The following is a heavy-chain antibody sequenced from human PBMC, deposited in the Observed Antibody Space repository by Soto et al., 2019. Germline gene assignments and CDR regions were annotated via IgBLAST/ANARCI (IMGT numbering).Heavy chain of an antibody. CDR1: GGSISSGGYS. J-gene: IGHJ5*02. CDR2: IQHSGIT. Sequence: QLQLQEPGSGLVRPSQTLSLTCAVSGGSISSGGYSWNWIRQPPGKGLGWIGYIQHSGITLYSPARKSRVPIYVDKSTNEFRRKLTSGTAADTAVYYCARDQLEGNWFDPWGQGTLVTVSS. V-gene: IGHV4-30-2*01. D-gene: IGHD1-1*01. CDR3: ARDQLEGNWFDP.